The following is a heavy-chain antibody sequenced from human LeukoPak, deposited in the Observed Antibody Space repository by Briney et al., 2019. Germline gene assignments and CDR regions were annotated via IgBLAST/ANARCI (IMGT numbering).Heavy chain of an antibody. V-gene: IGHV3-30*04. Sequence: HAGGSLRLSCTASEFSFGTYDMHWVRQAPGKGLEWVAVISSDGSITIYPDSVRGRFTISRDNSRNTLYLQMNSLRGEDTALYFCATDLIGGAPDYLDPWGQGTLVTVSS. D-gene: IGHD1-26*01. CDR1: EFSFGTYD. J-gene: IGHJ5*02. CDR2: ISSDGSIT. CDR3: ATDLIGGAPDYLDP.